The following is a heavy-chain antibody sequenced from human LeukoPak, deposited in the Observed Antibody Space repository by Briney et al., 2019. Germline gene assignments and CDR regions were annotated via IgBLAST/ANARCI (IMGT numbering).Heavy chain of an antibody. V-gene: IGHV1-2*02. CDR3: WVVITHDAFDI. CDR2: INPNSGGT. J-gene: IGHJ3*02. D-gene: IGHD3-22*01. Sequence: ASVKVSCKASGYTFTGYYMHWVRQAHGQGLELMGWINPNSGGTNYAQKFQGRVTMTRDTSISTAYMELSRLRSDDTAVYYCWVVITHDAFDIWGQGTMVTVSS. CDR1: GYTFTGYY.